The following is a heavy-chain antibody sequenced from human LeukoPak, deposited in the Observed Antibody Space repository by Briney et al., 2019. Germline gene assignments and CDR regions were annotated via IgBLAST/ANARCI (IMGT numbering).Heavy chain of an antibody. J-gene: IGHJ6*03. V-gene: IGHV3-20*04. CDR1: GFTFDDYG. D-gene: IGHD4-23*01. Sequence: PGGSLRLSWAASGFTFDDYGMSWVRQAPGKGLEWVSGINWNGGNTDYADSVKGRFTISRDNAKNSLYLQMNSLRAEDTALYYCVRGSTVVSRGYFYYYMDVWGKGTTVTVSS. CDR2: INWNGGNT. CDR3: VRGSTVVSRGYFYYYMDV.